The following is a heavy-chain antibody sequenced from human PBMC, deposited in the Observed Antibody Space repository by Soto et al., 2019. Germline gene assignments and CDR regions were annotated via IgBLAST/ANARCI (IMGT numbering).Heavy chain of an antibody. Sequence: SVKVSCKASGGTFSSYAISWVRQAPGQGLEWMGGIIPIFGTANYAQKFQGRVTITADESTSTAYMELSSLRSEDTAVYHCARDGVGVALHWFDPWGQRNLVIVSS. D-gene: IGHD2-15*01. CDR3: ARDGVGVALHWFDP. CDR2: IIPIFGTA. J-gene: IGHJ5*02. V-gene: IGHV1-69*13. CDR1: GGTFSSYA.